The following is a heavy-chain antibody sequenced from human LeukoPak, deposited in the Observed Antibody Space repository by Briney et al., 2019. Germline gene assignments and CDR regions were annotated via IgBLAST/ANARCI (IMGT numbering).Heavy chain of an antibody. Sequence: SETLSLTCTVAGGSISSYYWSWIRQPPGKGLEWIGYIYYSGSTNYNPSLKSRVTISVDTSKNQFSLKLSSVTAADTAVYYCACTTFGGDYWGQGTLVTVSS. J-gene: IGHJ4*02. V-gene: IGHV4-59*12. CDR1: GGSISSYY. CDR3: ACTTFGGDY. CDR2: IYYSGST. D-gene: IGHD3-3*01.